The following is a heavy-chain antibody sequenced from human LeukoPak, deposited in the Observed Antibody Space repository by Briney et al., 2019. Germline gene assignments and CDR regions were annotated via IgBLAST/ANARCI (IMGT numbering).Heavy chain of an antibody. CDR1: GGSFSGYY. Sequence: SETLSLTCAVYGGSFSGYYWSWIRQPPGKGLEWIGEINHSGSTNYNPSLKSRVTISVDTSKNQFSLRLSSVNAADTAVYYCATATKNIVGAISDYWGQGTLVTVSS. V-gene: IGHV4-34*01. J-gene: IGHJ4*02. CDR2: INHSGST. D-gene: IGHD1-26*01. CDR3: ATATKNIVGAISDY.